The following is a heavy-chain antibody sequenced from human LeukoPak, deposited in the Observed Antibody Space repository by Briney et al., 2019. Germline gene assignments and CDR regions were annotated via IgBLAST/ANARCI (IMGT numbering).Heavy chain of an antibody. D-gene: IGHD6-19*01. CDR2: IKEDGSET. CDR1: GFTFSSHW. V-gene: IGHV3-7*01. Sequence: GGSLRLSCTGSGFTFSSHWMSWVRQAPGRGLEWVANIKEDGSETYYLDSVKGRFTISRDNSKNTLYLQMNSLRAEDTAVYYCAKDFAVAGYYDAFDIWGQGTMVTVSS. J-gene: IGHJ3*02. CDR3: AKDFAVAGYYDAFDI.